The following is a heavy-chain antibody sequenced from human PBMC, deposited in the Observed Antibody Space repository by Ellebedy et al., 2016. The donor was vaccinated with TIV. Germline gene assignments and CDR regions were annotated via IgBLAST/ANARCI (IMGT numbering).Heavy chain of an antibody. D-gene: IGHD4-17*01. CDR3: ARDLYIGEYDVFDY. CDR2: ISYDGGKK. J-gene: IGHJ4*02. Sequence: GESLKISCAVSGLTFSDYAMQWVRQAPGKGLEWVAVISYDGGKKEYADSVKGRFTISRDNSQNTLYLQVDSLRAEDTAVYYCARDLYIGEYDVFDYWGQGTLVTVSS. CDR1: GLTFSDYA. V-gene: IGHV3-30-3*01.